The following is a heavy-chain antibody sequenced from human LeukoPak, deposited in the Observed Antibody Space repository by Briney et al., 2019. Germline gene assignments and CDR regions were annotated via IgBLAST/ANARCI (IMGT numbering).Heavy chain of an antibody. CDR2: INPNSGGT. V-gene: IGHV1-2*04. CDR3: ARKPPMVRGMD. D-gene: IGHD3-10*01. J-gene: IGHJ1*01. Sequence: ASVKVSCKASGYTFTGYYMHWVRQAPGQGLEWMGWINPNSGGTNYAQKFQGWVTMTRDTSISTAYMELSRRKSGDTAVYYCARKPPMVRGMDWGQGTLVTVSS. CDR1: GYTFTGYY.